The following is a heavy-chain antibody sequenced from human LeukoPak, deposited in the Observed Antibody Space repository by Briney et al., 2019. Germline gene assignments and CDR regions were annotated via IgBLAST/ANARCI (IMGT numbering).Heavy chain of an antibody. J-gene: IGHJ4*02. CDR1: GFTVSSNY. CDR3: AREHDFWSGYLDY. V-gene: IGHV3-53*01. CDR2: IYSGGST. Sequence: GGSLRLSCAASGFTVSSNYMSWVRQAPGKGLEWVSVIYSGGSTYYADSVKGRFTISRDNSKNTLYLQMNSLRAEDTAVYYCAREHDFWSGYLDYWGQGTLVTVSS. D-gene: IGHD3-3*01.